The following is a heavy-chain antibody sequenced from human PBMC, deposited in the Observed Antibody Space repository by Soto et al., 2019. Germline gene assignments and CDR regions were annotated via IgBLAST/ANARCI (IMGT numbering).Heavy chain of an antibody. CDR1: GGSISSYY. CDR3: ARDRGYDILTGYDAFDI. CDR2: IYYSGST. Sequence: SETLSLTCTVSGGSISSYYWSWIRQPPGKGLEWIGYIYYSGSTNYNPSLKSRVTISVDTTKNQFSLKLSSVTAADTAVYYCARDRGYDILTGYDAFDIWGQGTMVTVSS. V-gene: IGHV4-59*01. D-gene: IGHD3-9*01. J-gene: IGHJ3*02.